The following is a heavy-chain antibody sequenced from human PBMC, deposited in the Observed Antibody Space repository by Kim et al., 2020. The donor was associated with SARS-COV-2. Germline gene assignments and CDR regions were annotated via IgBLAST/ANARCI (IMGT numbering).Heavy chain of an antibody. D-gene: IGHD1-1*01. Sequence: ASVKVSCKASGYTFTTYYIHWLRQAPGQGLEWMGIINPNGGTTSYAQNLQDRVTMTRDTSTSTLYMELNSLRSEDTAVYYCARVGGIKRVYGMDVWGQGTTVTISS. CDR1: GYTFTTYY. CDR2: INPNGGTT. V-gene: IGHV1-46*01. CDR3: ARVGGIKRVYGMDV. J-gene: IGHJ6*02.